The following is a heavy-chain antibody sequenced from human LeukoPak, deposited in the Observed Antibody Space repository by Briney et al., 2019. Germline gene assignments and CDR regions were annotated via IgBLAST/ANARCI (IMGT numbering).Heavy chain of an antibody. CDR2: ISYDGSNK. V-gene: IGHV3-30*18. D-gene: IGHD5-18*01. J-gene: IGHJ3*02. Sequence: GRPLRLSCAASGFTFSSYGMHWVRQAPGKGLEWVAVISYDGSNKYYADSVKGRFTISRDNSKNTLYLQMNSLRAEDTAVYYCAKGGNSYGYGSAFDIWGQGTMVTVSS. CDR1: GFTFSSYG. CDR3: AKGGNSYGYGSAFDI.